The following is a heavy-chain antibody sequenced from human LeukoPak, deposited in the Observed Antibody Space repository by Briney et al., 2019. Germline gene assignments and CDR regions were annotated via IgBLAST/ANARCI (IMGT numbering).Heavy chain of an antibody. V-gene: IGHV4-30-2*01. Sequence: SETLSPTCTVSGGFISSGGYYWSWIRQPPGKGLEWIGYIYHSGSTYYNPSLKSRVTISVDRSKNQFSLKLSSVTAADTAVYYCARARGYSSYMDVWGKGTTVTVSS. J-gene: IGHJ6*03. CDR3: ARARGYSSYMDV. CDR2: IYHSGST. D-gene: IGHD5-18*01. CDR1: GGFISSGGYY.